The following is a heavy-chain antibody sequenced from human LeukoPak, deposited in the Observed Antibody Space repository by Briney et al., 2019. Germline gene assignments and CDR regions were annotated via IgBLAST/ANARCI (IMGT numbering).Heavy chain of an antibody. CDR1: GFTFGDFA. J-gene: IGHJ4*02. CDR2: IGHDGSYQ. D-gene: IGHD3-16*01. Sequence: PGRSLRLSCSASGFTFGDFAMSWVRQAPGKGLERMAVIGHDGSYQQFADSVKGRFTISRDNSKNTLYLQMNNLRGEDTAVYYCVRDLGVGSYGDYWGQGTLVTVSS. CDR3: VRDLGVGSYGDY. V-gene: IGHV3-33*01.